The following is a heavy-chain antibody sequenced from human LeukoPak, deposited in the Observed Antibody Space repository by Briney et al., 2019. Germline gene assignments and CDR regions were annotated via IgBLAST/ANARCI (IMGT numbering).Heavy chain of an antibody. J-gene: IGHJ4*02. V-gene: IGHV4-34*01. CDR2: INHSGST. D-gene: IGHD6-19*01. CDR3: AKSPFTSEQWLA. Sequence: SETLSLTCAVYGGSFSGYYWSWIRQPPGKGLEWIGEINHSGSTNYNPSLKSRVTISVDTSKNQFSLKLSSVTAADTAVYYCAKSPFTSEQWLAWGQGALVTVSS. CDR1: GGSFSGYY.